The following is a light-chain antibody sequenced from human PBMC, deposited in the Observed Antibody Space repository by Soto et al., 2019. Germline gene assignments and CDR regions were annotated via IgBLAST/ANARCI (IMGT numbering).Light chain of an antibody. V-gene: IGLV2-14*01. CDR2: EVS. Sequence: QSALTQPASVSGSPGQSITISCTGTPSDIGSYNYVSWYQQHPGKAPKLVIYEVSNRPSGVSRRFSGSKSGNTASLTISGLQPDDEANYYCSSYTGSTTRVVFGGGTKLTVL. CDR1: PSDIGSYNY. CDR3: SSYTGSTTRVV. J-gene: IGLJ2*01.